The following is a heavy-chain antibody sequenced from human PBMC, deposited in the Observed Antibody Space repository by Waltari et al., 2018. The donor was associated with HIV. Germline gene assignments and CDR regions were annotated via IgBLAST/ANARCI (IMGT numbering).Heavy chain of an antibody. V-gene: IGHV4-39*01. CDR1: GGSISSSSYY. CDR3: ARPGYSYGSYYFDY. Sequence: QLQLQESGPGLVKPSETLSLTCTVSGGSISSSSYYWGWIRRPPGKGLEWSGSIYYSGRTYYNPALKSRVTISVDTSKNQFSLELSSVTAADTAVYYCARPGYSYGSYYFDYWGQGTLVTVSS. D-gene: IGHD5-18*01. CDR2: IYYSGRT. J-gene: IGHJ4*02.